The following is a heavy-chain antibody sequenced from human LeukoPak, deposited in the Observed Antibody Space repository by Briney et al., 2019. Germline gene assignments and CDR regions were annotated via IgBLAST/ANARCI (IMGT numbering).Heavy chain of an antibody. Sequence: ASVKVSFKVSGYTLTELSMHWVRQAPGKGLEWMGGFDPEDGETIYAQKFQGRVTMTEDTSTDTAYMELSSLRSEDTAVYYCATGRWELDYYYYMDVWGKGTTVTVSS. CDR1: GYTLTELS. J-gene: IGHJ6*03. CDR3: ATGRWELDYYYYMDV. V-gene: IGHV1-24*01. CDR2: FDPEDGET. D-gene: IGHD1-26*01.